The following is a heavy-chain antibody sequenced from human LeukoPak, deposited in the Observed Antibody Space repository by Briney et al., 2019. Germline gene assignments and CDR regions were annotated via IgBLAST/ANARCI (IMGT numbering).Heavy chain of an antibody. CDR3: ARDGDKYANWFDT. J-gene: IGHJ5*02. V-gene: IGHV4-59*01. CDR2: IYYSGST. D-gene: IGHD2-8*01. CDR1: GGSISSYY. Sequence: SETLSLTCTVSGGSISSYYWSWIRQPPGKGLEWIGYIYYSGSTNYNPSLKSRLTISLDTSKNQFSLNLSSVTAADTAVYYCARDGDKYANWFDTWGQGTLVTVSS.